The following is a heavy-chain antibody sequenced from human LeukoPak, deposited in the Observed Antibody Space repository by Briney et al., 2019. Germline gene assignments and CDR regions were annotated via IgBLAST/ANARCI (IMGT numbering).Heavy chain of an antibody. J-gene: IGHJ4*02. V-gene: IGHV3-7*01. Sequence: GGSLRLSCAASGFTFSSYWMSWVRQAPGKGLEWVANIKQDGSEKYYVDSVKGRFTISRDNAKDSLYLQMNSLRAEDTAVYYCAREVLRYFDWSYALDYWGREPWSPSPQ. D-gene: IGHD3-9*01. CDR3: AREVLRYFDWSYALDY. CDR2: IKQDGSEK. CDR1: GFTFSSYW.